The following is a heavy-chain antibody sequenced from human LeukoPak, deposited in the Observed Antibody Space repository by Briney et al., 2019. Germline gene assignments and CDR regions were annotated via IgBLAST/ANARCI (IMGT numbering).Heavy chain of an antibody. D-gene: IGHD3-10*01. Sequence: PSETLSLTCAVSGGSISSSNWWSWVRQPPGKGLEWIGYIYYSGSTYYNPSLKSRVTISVDTSKNQFSLKLSSVTAADTAVYYCARARGYLWFGELLSVYFDYWGQGTLVTVSS. CDR1: GGSISSSNW. CDR3: ARARGYLWFGELLSVYFDY. V-gene: IGHV4-30-4*01. CDR2: IYYSGST. J-gene: IGHJ4*02.